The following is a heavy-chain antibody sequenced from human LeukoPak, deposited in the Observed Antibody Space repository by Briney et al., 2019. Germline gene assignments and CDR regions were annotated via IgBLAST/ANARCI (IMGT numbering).Heavy chain of an antibody. V-gene: IGHV5-51*01. D-gene: IGHD6-19*01. CDR1: GYSFTNYW. CDR2: IHPGDSNT. Sequence: GESLKISCQGSGYSFTNYWIVWVRQMPGQGLEYMGIIHPGDSNTKYSPSFEGQVIISVDKSISTAYLQWSSLKASDSAIYYCSRRRGDTVAGPDYWGQGTLVTVSS. CDR3: SRRRGDTVAGPDY. J-gene: IGHJ4*02.